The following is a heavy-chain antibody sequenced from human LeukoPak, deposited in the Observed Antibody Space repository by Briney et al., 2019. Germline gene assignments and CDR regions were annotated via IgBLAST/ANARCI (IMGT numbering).Heavy chain of an antibody. CDR1: GFTFSSYG. V-gene: IGHV3-30*03. CDR2: ISYDGSNK. D-gene: IGHD3-22*01. J-gene: IGHJ4*02. CDR3: ARGLTMIVVVIGEPYYFDY. Sequence: GRSLRLSCAASGFTFSSYGMHWVRQAPGKGLEWVAVISYDGSNKYYADSVKGRFTISRDNSKNTLYLQMNSLRAEDTAVYYCARGLTMIVVVIGEPYYFDYWGQGTLVTVSS.